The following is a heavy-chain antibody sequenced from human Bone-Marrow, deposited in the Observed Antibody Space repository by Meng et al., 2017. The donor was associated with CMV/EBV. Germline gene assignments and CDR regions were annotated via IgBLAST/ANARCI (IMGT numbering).Heavy chain of an antibody. CDR2: IYWDDDQ. V-gene: IGHV2-5*02. J-gene: IGHJ4*02. D-gene: IGHD2-21*01. Sequence: SGPTLVKPTQTLTLTCSFSGFSLSTTGMGVGWIRQPPGKALEWLALIYWDDDQRYSTSLSSRLTITKDTSKNQVVLKLTNMDPVDTATYYRAHSDYCGGECYSIFDYWGQGTLVTVSS. CDR3: AHSDYCGGECYSIFDY. CDR1: GFSLSTTGMG.